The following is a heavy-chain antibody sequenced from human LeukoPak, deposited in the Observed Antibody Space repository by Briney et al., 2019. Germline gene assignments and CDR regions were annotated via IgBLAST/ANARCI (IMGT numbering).Heavy chain of an antibody. CDR2: ITSSGSST. CDR3: TRERRGSYHAFEY. CDR1: GFTFSSYE. D-gene: IGHD3-16*02. V-gene: IGHV3-48*03. Sequence: GGSLRLSCAASGFTFSSYEMNWIRQAPGKGLEWISYITSSGSSTNYADSVKGRFTISRDNAKNSVVLQMNSLRAEDTAVYYCTRERRGSYHAFEYWGQGTLVTVSS. J-gene: IGHJ4*02.